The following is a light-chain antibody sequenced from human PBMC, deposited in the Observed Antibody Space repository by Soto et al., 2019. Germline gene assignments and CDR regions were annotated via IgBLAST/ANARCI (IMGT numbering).Light chain of an antibody. V-gene: IGKV3-11*01. Sequence: EIVLTQSPVTLSLSPGERATLSCRASQSVSTYLAWYQQKPGQAPRLLIYDASNRATGIPARFSGSGSGTDFTLTISSLEHEHFAVYYCQQSSNWQVTFGQGTRLEIK. CDR3: QQSSNWQVT. CDR2: DAS. J-gene: IGKJ5*01. CDR1: QSVSTY.